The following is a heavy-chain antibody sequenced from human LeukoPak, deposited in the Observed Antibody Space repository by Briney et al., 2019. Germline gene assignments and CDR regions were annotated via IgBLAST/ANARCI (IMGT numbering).Heavy chain of an antibody. V-gene: IGHV3-23*01. D-gene: IGHD3-22*01. Sequence: GGSLRLSCAASGFSFRTYAMTWVRQAPGKGLEWVSSISGSGATTYNADPLKGRFTISRDNSKNTLYLQMNSLRAEDTAVYYCVKESTSSGYYYAPDYWGQGTLVTVS. CDR3: VKESTSSGYYYAPDY. CDR1: GFSFRTYA. CDR2: ISGSGATT. J-gene: IGHJ4*02.